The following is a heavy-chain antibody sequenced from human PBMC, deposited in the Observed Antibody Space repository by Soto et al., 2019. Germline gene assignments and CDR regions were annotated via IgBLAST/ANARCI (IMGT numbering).Heavy chain of an antibody. V-gene: IGHV1-2*02. Sequence: GASVKVSCKASGYTFTGYYMHWVRQAPGQGLEWMGWINPNSGGTNYAQKFQGRVTMTRDTSISTAYMELSRLRSDDTAVYYCARDHLDSSGYYPDYWGQGTLVTVS. J-gene: IGHJ4*02. D-gene: IGHD3-22*01. CDR3: ARDHLDSSGYYPDY. CDR1: GYTFTGYY. CDR2: INPNSGGT.